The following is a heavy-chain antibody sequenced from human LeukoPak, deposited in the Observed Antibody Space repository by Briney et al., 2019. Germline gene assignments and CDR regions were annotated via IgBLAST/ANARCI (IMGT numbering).Heavy chain of an antibody. CDR1: GFTFSSYP. V-gene: IGHV3-30*04. Sequence: GGSLRLSCAASGFTFSSYPMHWVRQAPGKGLEWVAVISYDGRDKYYADSVKGRFTISRDNSKNTLYLQMNSLRAEDTAVYYCARDRDTVTYFDYWGQGTLVTVSS. J-gene: IGHJ4*02. CDR3: ARDRDTVTYFDY. CDR2: ISYDGRDK. D-gene: IGHD4-17*01.